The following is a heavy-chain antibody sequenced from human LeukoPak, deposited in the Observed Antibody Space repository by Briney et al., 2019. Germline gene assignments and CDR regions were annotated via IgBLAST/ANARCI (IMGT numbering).Heavy chain of an antibody. Sequence: PSETLSLTCTVSGGSISSYYWSWIRQPPGKGLEWIGYIYYSGSTNYKPSLKSRVTILVDTSKNQFSLKLTSATAADTAVYYCARWHSHGRYFDYWGQGALVTVSS. V-gene: IGHV4-59*01. J-gene: IGHJ4*02. D-gene: IGHD5-18*01. CDR2: IYYSGST. CDR1: GGSISSYY. CDR3: ARWHSHGRYFDY.